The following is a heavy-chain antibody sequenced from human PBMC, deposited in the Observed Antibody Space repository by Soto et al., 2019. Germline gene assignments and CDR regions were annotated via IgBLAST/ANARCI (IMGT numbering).Heavy chain of an antibody. V-gene: IGHV3-48*02. CDR3: ARLPKGSLVTA. Sequence: GGFLRLSCVASGFRFSDHSMTWVRQSPGKGVQWIAYISSSSDNIYYAESVRGRFTVSRDNAKNALFLEMNSLRDDDTATYYCARLPKGSLVTAWGQGTRVTVSS. CDR2: ISSSSDNI. J-gene: IGHJ4*02. D-gene: IGHD2-21*02. CDR1: GFRFSDHS.